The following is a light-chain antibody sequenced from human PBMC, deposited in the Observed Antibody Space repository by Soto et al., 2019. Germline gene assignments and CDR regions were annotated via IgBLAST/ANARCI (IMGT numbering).Light chain of an antibody. CDR2: EVS. J-gene: IGLJ1*01. CDR1: SSDVGGYNY. V-gene: IGLV2-14*01. CDR3: SSYTSTGHYV. Sequence: QSALTQPASVSGSPGQSITISCTGTSSDVGGYNYVSWFQHHPGKAPKLMIYEVSNRPSGISNRFSGSKSGNTASLTISGLQADDEADYYCSSYTSTGHYVFGTGTKVTVL.